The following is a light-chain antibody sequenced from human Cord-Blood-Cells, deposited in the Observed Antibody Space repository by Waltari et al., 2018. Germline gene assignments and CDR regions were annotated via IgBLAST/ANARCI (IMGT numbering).Light chain of an antibody. CDR3: QQYYSTPFT. V-gene: IGKV4-1*01. J-gene: IGKJ3*01. Sequence: DIVMTQSPDSLAVSLGESANINCKSSQSVLYSTNNKNYLAWYQQKPGQPPKLLIYGASTRESGVPDRFSGSGSGTDFTLTISSLQAEDVAVYYCQQYYSTPFTFGPGTKVDIK. CDR1: QSVLYSTNNKNY. CDR2: GAS.